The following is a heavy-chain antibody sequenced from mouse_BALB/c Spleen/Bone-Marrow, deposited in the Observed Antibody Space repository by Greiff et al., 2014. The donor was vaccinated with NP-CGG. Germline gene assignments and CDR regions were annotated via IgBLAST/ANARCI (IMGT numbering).Heavy chain of an antibody. Sequence: EVKLVESGPELVKPGTSVKISCKASGYSFTGYLMNWVKQSHGKSLEWIGRNNPYNSDAFYNPKFKGKATLTVDKSSSTAHMDLLSLTSEDSAVYYCGRSVYGSFDSWGQGTTLTVSS. CDR3: GRSVYGSFDS. J-gene: IGHJ2*01. CDR2: NNPYNSDA. V-gene: IGHV1-37*01. CDR1: GYSFTGYL. D-gene: IGHD2-1*01.